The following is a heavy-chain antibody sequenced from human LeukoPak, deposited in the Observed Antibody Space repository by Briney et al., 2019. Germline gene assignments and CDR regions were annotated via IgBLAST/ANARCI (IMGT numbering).Heavy chain of an antibody. CDR2: IRSKANSYAT. D-gene: IGHD3-9*01. Sequence: GGSLRLSCAASGFTFSGSAMHWVRQASGKGLEWVGRIRSKANSYATAYAASVKGRFTISRDDSKNTAYLQMNSLKTEDTAVYYCTRHSTYYDILTGYSDPRAFDIWGQGTMVTVSS. CDR3: TRHSTYYDILTGYSDPRAFDI. CDR1: GFTFSGSA. J-gene: IGHJ3*02. V-gene: IGHV3-73*01.